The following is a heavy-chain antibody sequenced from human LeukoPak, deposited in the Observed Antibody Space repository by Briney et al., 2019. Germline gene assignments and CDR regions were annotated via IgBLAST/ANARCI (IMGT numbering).Heavy chain of an antibody. CDR2: IYYSGST. D-gene: IGHD5-18*01. V-gene: IGHV4-59*01. CDR1: GGSISTYY. CDR3: ARGGYSYDSPFDY. J-gene: IGHJ4*02. Sequence: SETLSLTCTVSGGSISTYYWSWIRQPPGKGLDWIGYIYYSGSTNYNPSLKSRVTISVDTSKNQFSLRLSSVTAADTAVYFCARGGYSYDSPFDYWAREPWSPSPQ.